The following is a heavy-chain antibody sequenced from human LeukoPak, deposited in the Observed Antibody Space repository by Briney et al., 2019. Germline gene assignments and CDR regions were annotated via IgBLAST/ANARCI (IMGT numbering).Heavy chain of an antibody. V-gene: IGHV3-23*01. J-gene: IGHJ4*02. CDR3: AKVTMMVVVRSYCDY. Sequence: GGSLRLSCAASGFTFSSYAMSWVRQAPGKGLEWVSTISGSGGSTYYPDSVQGRFTISRDDSKNTLYLQMNSLRAEDTAIYYCAKVTMMVVVRSYCDYRGQGTLVTVSS. CDR2: ISGSGGST. CDR1: GFTFSSYA. D-gene: IGHD3-22*01.